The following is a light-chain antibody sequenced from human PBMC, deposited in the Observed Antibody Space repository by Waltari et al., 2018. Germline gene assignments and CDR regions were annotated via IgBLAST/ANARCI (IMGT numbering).Light chain of an antibody. V-gene: IGKV3-11*01. CDR3: QLRDNWPPYT. CDR1: QSINNF. J-gene: IGKJ2*01. CDR2: DAS. Sequence: EIVFTQSPATLSLSPGQRATPSCRASQSINNFLAWYQQKPGQPPRLLIADASSRATGIPARFSGSGSGTDFTLTISRLEPEDFAIYYCQLRDNWPPYTFGQGTKLEIK.